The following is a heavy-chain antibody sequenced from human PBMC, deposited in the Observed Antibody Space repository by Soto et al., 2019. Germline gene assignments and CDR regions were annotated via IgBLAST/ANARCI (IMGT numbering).Heavy chain of an antibody. J-gene: IGHJ3*02. CDR3: ARGGYCSSTSCRYHAFDI. D-gene: IGHD2-2*01. CDR2: IYYSGST. V-gene: IGHV4-31*03. CDR1: GGSISSGGYY. Sequence: SETLSLTCTVSGGSISSGGYYWSWIRQHPGKGLEWIGYIYYSGSTYYNPSRKSRVTISVDTSKNQFSLKLSSVTAADTAVYYCARGGYCSSTSCRYHAFDIWGQGTMVTVSS.